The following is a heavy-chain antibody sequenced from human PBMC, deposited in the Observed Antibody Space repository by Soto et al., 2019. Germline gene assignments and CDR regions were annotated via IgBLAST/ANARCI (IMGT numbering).Heavy chain of an antibody. D-gene: IGHD2-2*01. CDR2: IYYSGST. CDR1: GGSISSSSYY. CDR3: ARLGDIVVVPAFDP. V-gene: IGHV4-39*01. Sequence: PSETLSLTCTVSGGSISSSSYYWGWIRQPPGKGLEWIGSIYYSGSTYYNPSLKSRVTISVDTSKNQFSLKLSSVTAADTAVYYCARLGDIVVVPAFDPWGQGTLVTVSS. J-gene: IGHJ5*02.